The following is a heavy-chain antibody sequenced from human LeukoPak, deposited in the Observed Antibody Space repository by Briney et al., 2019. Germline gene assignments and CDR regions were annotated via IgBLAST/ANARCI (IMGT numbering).Heavy chain of an antibody. J-gene: IGHJ4*02. V-gene: IGHV3-7*01. CDR2: IKQDGSEK. Sequence: GGSLRLSCVVSGFTFSSYWMSWVRQAPGKGLEWVANIKQDGSEKYYVDSVKGRFTMSGDNAKNSLYLQMNSLRAEDTAVYYCARVQWELRGVGSYFEYWGQGALVTVSS. D-gene: IGHD1-26*01. CDR3: ARVQWELRGVGSYFEY. CDR1: GFTFSSYW.